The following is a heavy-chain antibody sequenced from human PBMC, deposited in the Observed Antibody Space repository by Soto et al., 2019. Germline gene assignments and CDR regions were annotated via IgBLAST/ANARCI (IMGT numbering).Heavy chain of an antibody. D-gene: IGHD3-3*01. CDR3: ARYFVQPSIAGAGYDFWSGYFN. V-gene: IGHV1-18*01. Sequence: QVQLVQSGAEVKKPGASVKVSCKASGYTFTSYGISWVRQAPGQGLEWMGWISAYNGNTNYAQKLKVRVTMTTDTSTSTIYMELRSLRSDDTAVYYCARYFVQPSIAGAGYDFWSGYFNWSQGTLVTVSS. CDR2: ISAYNGNT. J-gene: IGHJ4*02. CDR1: GYTFTSYG.